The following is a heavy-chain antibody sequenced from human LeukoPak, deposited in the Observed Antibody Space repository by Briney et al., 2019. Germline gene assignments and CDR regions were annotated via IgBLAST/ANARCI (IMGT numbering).Heavy chain of an antibody. Sequence: SVKVSCKASGGTFSSYTISWVRQAPGQGLEWMGRIIPILGIANYAQEFQGRVTITADKSTSTAYMELSSLRSEDTAVYYCAREKTVAHFDYWGQGTLVTVSS. J-gene: IGHJ4*02. V-gene: IGHV1-69*04. D-gene: IGHD4-23*01. CDR3: AREKTVAHFDY. CDR1: GGTFSSYT. CDR2: IIPILGIA.